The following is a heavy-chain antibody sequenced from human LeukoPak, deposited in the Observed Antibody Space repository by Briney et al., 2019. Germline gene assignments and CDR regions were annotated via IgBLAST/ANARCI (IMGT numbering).Heavy chain of an antibody. CDR1: GVSISSGGYS. CDR2: IYHSGST. D-gene: IGHD4-17*01. J-gene: IGHJ4*02. V-gene: IGHV4-30-2*01. Sequence: SQTLSLTCAVSGVSISSGGYSWSWIRQPPRKGLEWIGYIYHSGSTYYNPSLKSRVTISVDRSKNQFSLKLSSVTAADTAVYYCARASMTTAYYFDYWGQGTLVTVSS. CDR3: ARASMTTAYYFDY.